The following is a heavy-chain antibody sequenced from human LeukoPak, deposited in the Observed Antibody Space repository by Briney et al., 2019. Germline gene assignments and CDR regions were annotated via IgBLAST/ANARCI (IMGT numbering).Heavy chain of an antibody. V-gene: IGHV3-21*01. J-gene: IGHJ3*02. CDR3: ARDHHRRLYDSQARNTFDI. CDR1: IASRFTFSTSS. CDR2: ITRGSIYT. Sequence: GGSLRLSCSASIASRFTFSTSSMSWVRQAPGKGLEWVSSITRGSIYTFYADSVKGRFTISRDNAKNSLSLQMNSLRAEDTAVYYCARDHHRRLYDSQARNTFDIWGQGTMVTVSS. D-gene: IGHD3-22*01.